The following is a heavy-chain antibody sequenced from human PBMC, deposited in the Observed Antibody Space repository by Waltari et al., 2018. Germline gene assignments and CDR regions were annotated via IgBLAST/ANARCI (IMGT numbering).Heavy chain of an antibody. D-gene: IGHD3-10*01. CDR2: IIPIFGTA. J-gene: IGHJ6*03. CDR1: GGTFSSYA. CDR3: ARHLFYRSATYSLKEYSYYMDD. V-gene: IGHV1-69*12. Sequence: QVQLVQSGAEVKKPGSSVKVSCKASGGTFSSYAISWVRQAPGQGLEWMGGIIPIFGTANYAQKFQGRVTITADESTSTAYMELSSLRSEDTAMYFCARHLFYRSATYSLKEYSYYMDDWGKGTTVTVSS.